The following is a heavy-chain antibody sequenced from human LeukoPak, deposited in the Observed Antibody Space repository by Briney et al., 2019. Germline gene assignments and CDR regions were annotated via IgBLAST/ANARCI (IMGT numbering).Heavy chain of an antibody. D-gene: IGHD5-12*01. V-gene: IGHV1-2*02. CDR1: GYTFTGYY. Sequence: ASVKVSCKASGYTFTGYYMHWLRQAPGQGLEWMGWINPKSGGTNYAQYFQGRVTMTRDTSISTAYMELSRLRSDDTAVYYCARDRRVATDYMDVWGKGTTVTVSS. CDR3: ARDRRVATDYMDV. CDR2: INPKSGGT. J-gene: IGHJ6*03.